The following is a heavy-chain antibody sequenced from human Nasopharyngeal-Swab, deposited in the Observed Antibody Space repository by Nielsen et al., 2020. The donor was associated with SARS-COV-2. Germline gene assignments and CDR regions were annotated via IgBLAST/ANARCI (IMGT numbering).Heavy chain of an antibody. CDR2: IYYGGST. Sequence: SETLSLTCTVSGGSISSSTYYWAWIRQPPGKGLEWIGSIYYGGSTYYNPSLKSRVTISVDTSKNQFSLKLSSVTAADTAVYYRATLSSSWYEYYFDYWGQGTLVTVSS. CDR3: ATLSSSWYEYYFDY. J-gene: IGHJ4*02. V-gene: IGHV4-39*01. CDR1: GGSISSSTYY. D-gene: IGHD6-13*01.